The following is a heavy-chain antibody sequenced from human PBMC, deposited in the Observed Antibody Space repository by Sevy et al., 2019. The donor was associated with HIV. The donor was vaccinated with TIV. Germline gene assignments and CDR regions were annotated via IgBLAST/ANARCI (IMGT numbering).Heavy chain of an antibody. V-gene: IGHV3-11*01. CDR3: ARAAATSRYCSSTSCYRPMDV. J-gene: IGHJ6*02. Sequence: GGPLRLSCAASGFTFSDYYMSWIRQAPGKGLEWVSYISSSGSTIYYADSVKGRFTISRDNAKNSLYLQMNSLRAEDTAVYYCARAAATSRYCSSTSCYRPMDVWGQGTTVTVSS. CDR1: GFTFSDYY. D-gene: IGHD2-2*01. CDR2: ISSSGSTI.